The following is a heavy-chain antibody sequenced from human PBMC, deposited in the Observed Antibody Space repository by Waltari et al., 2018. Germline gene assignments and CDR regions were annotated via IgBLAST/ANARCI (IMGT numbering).Heavy chain of an antibody. CDR3: AXGGKIVVVPADY. CDR2: IRYDGSDK. J-gene: IGHJ4*02. V-gene: IGHV3-30*02. Sequence: QAXLVESGXGVVXPGXSLRXSCTASGFXXXXYGMHWVRQTPGKGLEWVALIRYDGSDKYYADSVKGRFTISRXTSKNTXYLQMXSLXSXDTAVYXCAXGGKIVVVPADYXXXGTLXTXXS. D-gene: IGHD2-2*01. CDR1: GFXXXXYG.